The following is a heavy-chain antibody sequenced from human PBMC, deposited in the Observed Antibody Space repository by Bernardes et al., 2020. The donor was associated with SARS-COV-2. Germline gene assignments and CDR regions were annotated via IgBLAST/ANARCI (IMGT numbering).Heavy chain of an antibody. V-gene: IGHV3-23*01. CDR3: AREPSRRADL. CDR1: GFPFDSYC. Sequence: GGSLRLSCVASGFPFDSYCMSRVRQAPGKGLEWVAYITEGSHRSIYADFVKGQFTISRDNSKNTLYLQLNSLRVEDTAMYYCAREPSRRADLWGQGTLVTVSS. J-gene: IGHJ5*02. CDR2: ITEGSHRS. D-gene: IGHD2-2*01.